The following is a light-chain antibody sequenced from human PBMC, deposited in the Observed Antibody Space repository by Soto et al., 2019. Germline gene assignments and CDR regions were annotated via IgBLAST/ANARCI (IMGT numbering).Light chain of an antibody. CDR1: QSVSSN. CDR2: GAS. J-gene: IGKJ5*01. CDR3: QQRDYWQVT. Sequence: EIGLTQSPGTLSLSPGERATLSCRASQSVSSNLAWYQQKPGQAPRLLIYGASTRATGIPARFSGSGSGTEFTLTISSLQSEDFAVYYCQQRDYWQVTFGQGTRLEIK. V-gene: IGKV3-15*01.